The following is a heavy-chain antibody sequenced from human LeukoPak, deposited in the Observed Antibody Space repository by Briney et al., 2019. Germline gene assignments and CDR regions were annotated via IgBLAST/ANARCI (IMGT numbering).Heavy chain of an antibody. CDR2: INHSGST. J-gene: IGHJ5*02. Sequence: SEILSLTCAVYGGSFSGYYWSWIRQPQGKGLEWIGEINHSGSTNYNPSLKSRVTISVDTSKNQFSLKLSSVPAADTAVYYCARDFWSGSNWFDPWGQGTLVTVSS. V-gene: IGHV4-34*01. CDR3: ARDFWSGSNWFDP. D-gene: IGHD3-3*01. CDR1: GGSFSGYY.